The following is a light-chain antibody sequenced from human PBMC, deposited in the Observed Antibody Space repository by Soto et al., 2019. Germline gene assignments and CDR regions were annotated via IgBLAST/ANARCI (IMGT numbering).Light chain of an antibody. J-gene: IGLJ3*02. Sequence: QSGLTQPPSVSGAPGQRVTISCTGSSSNIGMGYDVHWYQRLPGTAPKLLVYRTNNRPSGVPDRFSGSKSDTSASLAITGLQAEDEADCFCQTYDNTLSGPVFGGGTKVTVL. CDR2: RTN. CDR1: SSNIGMGYD. V-gene: IGLV1-40*01. CDR3: QTYDNTLSGPV.